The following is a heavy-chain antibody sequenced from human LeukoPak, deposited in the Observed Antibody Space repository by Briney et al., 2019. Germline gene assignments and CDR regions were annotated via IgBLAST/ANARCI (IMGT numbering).Heavy chain of an antibody. V-gene: IGHV3-30*04. CDR2: ISYDGSNK. J-gene: IGHJ4*02. Sequence: GGSLRLSCAASGFTFSNYAMSWVRQAPGKGLEWVAVISYDGSNKYYADSVKGRFTISRDNSKNTLYLQMNSLRAEDTAVYYCARDWRPSASSLDYWGQGTLVTVSS. CDR1: GFTFSNYA. CDR3: ARDWRPSASSLDY.